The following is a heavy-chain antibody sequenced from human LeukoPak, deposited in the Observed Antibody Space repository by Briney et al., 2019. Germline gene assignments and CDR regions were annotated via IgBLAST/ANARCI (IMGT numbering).Heavy chain of an antibody. J-gene: IGHJ4*02. V-gene: IGHV3-7*01. CDR3: ARYYARIAAALFDY. CDR1: GFTFSSYW. Sequence: PGGSLRLSCAASGFTFSSYWMSWVRQAPGKGLEWVANIKQDGSEKYYVDSVKGRFTISRDNAKNSLYLQMNSLRAEDTAVYYCARYYARIAAALFDYWGQGTLVTVSS. CDR2: IKQDGSEK. D-gene: IGHD6-13*01.